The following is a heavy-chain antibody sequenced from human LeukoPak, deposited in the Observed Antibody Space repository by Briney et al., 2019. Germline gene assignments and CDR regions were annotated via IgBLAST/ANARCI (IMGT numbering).Heavy chain of an antibody. CDR2: ISSSSSYI. D-gene: IGHD3-3*01. J-gene: IGHJ3*02. CDR1: GFTFSTYS. V-gene: IGHV3-21*01. Sequence: PGGSLRLSCAASGFTFSTYSMNWVRQAPGKGLEWVSSISSSSSYIYYADSVKGRFTISRDNAKNSLYLQMNSLRAEDTAVYYCASGIYDFWSGSNDAFDIWGRGTMVTVSS. CDR3: ASGIYDFWSGSNDAFDI.